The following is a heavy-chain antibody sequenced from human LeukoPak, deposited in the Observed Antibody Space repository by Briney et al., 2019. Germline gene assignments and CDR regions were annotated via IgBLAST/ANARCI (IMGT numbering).Heavy chain of an antibody. V-gene: IGHV4-34*01. D-gene: IGHD2-2*01. J-gene: IGHJ4*02. Sequence: SETLSLTCAVYGGSFSGYYWSWIRQPPGKGLEWIGEINHSGSTNYNPSLKSRVTISVDTSKNQFSLKLSSVTAADTAVYYCARVIGYCSSTSCFGYFDYWGRGTLVTVSS. CDR1: GGSFSGYY. CDR2: INHSGST. CDR3: ARVIGYCSSTSCFGYFDY.